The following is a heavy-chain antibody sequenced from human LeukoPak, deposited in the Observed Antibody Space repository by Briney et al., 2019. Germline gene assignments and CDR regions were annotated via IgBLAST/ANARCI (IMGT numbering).Heavy chain of an antibody. CDR2: ISSSSTYI. V-gene: IGHV3-21*01. CDR3: ARRGGDKQEMATTTFNY. Sequence: GGSLRLSCAASGFTFSSYSMNWVRQAPGKGLEWVSSISSSSTYIYYADSVKGRFTISRDNAKNSLYLQMNSLRAEDTAVYYCARRGGDKQEMATTTFNYWGQGTLVTVSS. CDR1: GFTFSSYS. D-gene: IGHD5-24*01. J-gene: IGHJ4*02.